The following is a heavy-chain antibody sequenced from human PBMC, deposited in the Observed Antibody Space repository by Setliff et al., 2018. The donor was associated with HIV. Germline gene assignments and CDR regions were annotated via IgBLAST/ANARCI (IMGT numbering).Heavy chain of an antibody. J-gene: IGHJ4*02. CDR2: IIPILGTA. D-gene: IGHD3-3*01. V-gene: IGHV1-69*10. CDR1: GGRLITYA. Sequence: SVKVSCKASGGRLITYAITWVRQAPGQGLEWMGGIIPILGTANYAQKFQGRVTITADKPTNTAYMELTNLRSDDTAVYFCARMQAYYNFWRSTYYFDYWGQGTPVTVS. CDR3: ARMQAYYNFWRSTYYFDY.